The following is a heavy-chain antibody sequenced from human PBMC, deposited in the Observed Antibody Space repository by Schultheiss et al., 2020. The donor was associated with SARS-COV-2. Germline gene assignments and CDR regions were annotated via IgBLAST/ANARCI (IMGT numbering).Heavy chain of an antibody. CDR1: GFTFSGSW. CDR3: AKVVIMPYFDY. V-gene: IGHV3-23*01. Sequence: GGSLRLSCAASGFTFSGSWMHWVRQAPGKGLEWVSAISGSGGSTYYADSVKGRFTISRDNSKNTLYLQMNSLRAEDTAVYYCAKVVIMPYFDYWGQGTLVTVSS. J-gene: IGHJ4*02. CDR2: ISGSGGST. D-gene: IGHD3-3*01.